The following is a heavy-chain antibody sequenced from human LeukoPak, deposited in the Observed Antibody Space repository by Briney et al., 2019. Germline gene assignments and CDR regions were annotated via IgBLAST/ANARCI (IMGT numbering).Heavy chain of an antibody. CDR3: TSLSRGSGYYRTYYYYGMDV. J-gene: IGHJ6*02. D-gene: IGHD3-22*01. CDR2: IRSKAYGGTT. Sequence: PGGSLRLSCTASGFTFGDYAMSWVRQAPGKGLEWVGFIRSKAYGGTTEYAASVKGRFTISRDDSKSIAYLQMNSLKTEDTAVYYCTSLSRGSGYYRTYYYYGMDVWGQGTTVTVSS. CDR1: GFTFGDYA. V-gene: IGHV3-49*04.